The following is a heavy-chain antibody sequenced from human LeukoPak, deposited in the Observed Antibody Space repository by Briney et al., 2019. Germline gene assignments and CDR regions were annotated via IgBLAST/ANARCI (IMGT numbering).Heavy chain of an antibody. J-gene: IGHJ3*02. CDR2: IKYDGSDK. Sequence: GGSLRLSCAASGFTFSDYWMTWVRQAPGKGLEWVASIKYDGSDKNYVDSVKGRFTISRDNSKNTLYLQMNSLRAEDTAVYYCARRYIVVVPAAWAFDIWGQGTMVTVSS. CDR3: ARRYIVVVPAAWAFDI. D-gene: IGHD2-2*01. CDR1: GFTFSDYW. V-gene: IGHV3-7*03.